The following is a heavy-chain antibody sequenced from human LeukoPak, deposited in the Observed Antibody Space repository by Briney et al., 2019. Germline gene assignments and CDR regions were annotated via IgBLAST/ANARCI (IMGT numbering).Heavy chain of an antibody. CDR2: ISSSGTAI. CDR3: ARSPPSGRYFDWLLFDY. D-gene: IGHD3-9*01. V-gene: IGHV3-48*03. Sequence: GGSLRLSCAASGFIFGSYEMNWVRQAPGKGLEWVSYISSSGTAIYYADSLKGRVIISRDNAKNSLSLQMNNLRVEDTAVYYCARSPPSGRYFDWLLFDYWGQGTLVTVSS. CDR1: GFIFGSYE. J-gene: IGHJ4*02.